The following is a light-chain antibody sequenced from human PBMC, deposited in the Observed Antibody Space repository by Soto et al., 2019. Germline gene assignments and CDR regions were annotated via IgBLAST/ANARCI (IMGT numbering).Light chain of an antibody. CDR2: RAS. CDR3: QQYNSYPIT. Sequence: DIQMTHSPSSLSASTADRVTITCRASQDLDRWLAWYQQKPGEAPKLLIYRASSLESGVPSRFSGSGSGTEFTLTISSLQPDDFASYYCQQYNSYPITFGHGTRLEIK. CDR1: QDLDRW. V-gene: IGKV1-5*03. J-gene: IGKJ5*01.